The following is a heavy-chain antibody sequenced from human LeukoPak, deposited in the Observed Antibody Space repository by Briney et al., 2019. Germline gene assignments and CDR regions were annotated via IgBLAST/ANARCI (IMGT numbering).Heavy chain of an antibody. D-gene: IGHD1-26*01. V-gene: IGHV3-23*01. Sequence: GRSLRLSCAASGFTFSNYAMSSVRQAPGKGLEWVSSISGSGGSTYYVDSVKVPFTISRDNSNNTLYLQMNSLRAEDTAVYYCAKAGGSYFRGYYYYMDVWGKGTTVTVSS. CDR3: AKAGGSYFRGYYYYMDV. CDR2: ISGSGGST. CDR1: GFTFSNYA. J-gene: IGHJ6*03.